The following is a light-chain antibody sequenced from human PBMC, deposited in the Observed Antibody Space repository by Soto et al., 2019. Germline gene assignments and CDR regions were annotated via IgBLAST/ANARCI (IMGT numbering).Light chain of an antibody. Sequence: DIQMTQSPSSLSASVGDRVTITCRASQSISNYLNWYQQKPGKAPKLVIYAASSLQSGVPSRFSGSGSGTDFTLTISSLQREDFASYYFQQSYSMPRTFGQGTKVEIK. CDR3: QQSYSMPRT. CDR1: QSISNY. J-gene: IGKJ1*01. V-gene: IGKV1-39*01. CDR2: AAS.